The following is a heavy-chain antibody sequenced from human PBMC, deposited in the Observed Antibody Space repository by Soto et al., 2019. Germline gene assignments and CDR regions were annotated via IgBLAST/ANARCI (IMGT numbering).Heavy chain of an antibody. CDR2: IYYSGST. J-gene: IGHJ4*02. CDR3: ARMGSSSSDFDY. V-gene: IGHV4-59*01. Sequence: PSETLSLTCTVSGGSISSYYWSWIRQPPGKGLEWIGYIYYSGSTNYNPSLKSRVTISVDTSKNQFSLKLSSVTASDTAVYYCARMGSSSSDFDYWGQGTLVTVSS. D-gene: IGHD6-6*01. CDR1: GGSISSYY.